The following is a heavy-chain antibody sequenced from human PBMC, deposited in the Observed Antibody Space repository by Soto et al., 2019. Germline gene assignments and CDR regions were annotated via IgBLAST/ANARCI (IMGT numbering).Heavy chain of an antibody. V-gene: IGHV4-30-2*01. J-gene: IGHJ6*02. CDR1: GGSISSGGYS. D-gene: IGHD6-19*01. CDR2: INHSGST. CDR3: ARTIEVAGRGYYYYYGMEV. Sequence: SETLSLTCAVSGGSISSGGYSWSWIRQPPGKGLEWIGYINHSGSTNYNPSLKSRVTISVDTSKNQFSLKLSSVTAADTAVYYCARTIEVAGRGYYYYYGMEVWGQGTTVTVSS.